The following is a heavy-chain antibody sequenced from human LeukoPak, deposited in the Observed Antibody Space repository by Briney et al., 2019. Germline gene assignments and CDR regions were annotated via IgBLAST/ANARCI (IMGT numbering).Heavy chain of an antibody. CDR1: GGSISSGDYH. CDR3: ARVDTAMVTGFDY. Sequence: SQTLSLTCTVSGGSISSGDYHWSWIRQPPGKGLEWIGYTYYSGSTYYNPSLKSRVTISVDTSKNQFSLKLSSVTAADTAVYYCARVDTAMVTGFDYWGQGTLVTVSS. J-gene: IGHJ4*02. V-gene: IGHV4-30-4*01. CDR2: TYYSGST. D-gene: IGHD5-18*01.